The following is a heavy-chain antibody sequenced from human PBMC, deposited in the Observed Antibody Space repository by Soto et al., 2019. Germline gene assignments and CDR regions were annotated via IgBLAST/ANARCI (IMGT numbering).Heavy chain of an antibody. CDR1: GDSISSNNW. CDR3: VRHGNILLGFSYFDY. V-gene: IGHV4-4*02. D-gene: IGHD2-8*02. Sequence: QVQLQESGPGLVKPSGTLSLTCSVSGDSISSNNWWSWVRQPPGKGLEWMGEIYHSGSVHYNPSYKSRAAMSVDKYMNEFFLQLTPVTAGNTAIYYCVRHGNILLGFSYFDYWGQGTLVTVSS. CDR2: IYHSGSV. J-gene: IGHJ4*02.